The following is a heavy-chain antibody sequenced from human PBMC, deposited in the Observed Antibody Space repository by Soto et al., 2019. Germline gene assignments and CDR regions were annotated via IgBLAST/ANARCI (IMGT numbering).Heavy chain of an antibody. CDR3: AGAHNWAYFYF. V-gene: IGHV4-59*01. CDR2: IYYTGST. CDR1: SGSISTYY. Sequence: SETLSLTCTVSSGSISTYYWSWIRQPPGKGLEWIGYIYYTGSTNYNPSLKTRVAISMDTSKNQFSLNLSSVTAADTAVYYCAGAHNWAYFYFWGLGTLVTVSS. D-gene: IGHD1-20*01. J-gene: IGHJ4*02.